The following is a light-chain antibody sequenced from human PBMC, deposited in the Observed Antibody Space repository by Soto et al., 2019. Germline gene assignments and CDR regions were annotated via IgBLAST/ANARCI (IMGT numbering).Light chain of an antibody. CDR1: QSISNS. CDR3: QQYNNWPPMT. Sequence: EIVMTQSPASLSVSPGETATLSCRASQSISNSLAWYQQKPGQAPSLLIYGASTRATGIPARFSGSGSGTEFTLTISRLQSEDAALYYWQQYNNWPPMTFGQGTKLEIK. V-gene: IGKV3-15*01. CDR2: GAS. J-gene: IGKJ2*01.